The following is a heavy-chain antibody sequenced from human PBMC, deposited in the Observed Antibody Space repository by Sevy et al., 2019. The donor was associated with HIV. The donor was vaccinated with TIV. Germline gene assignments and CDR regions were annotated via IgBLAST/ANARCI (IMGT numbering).Heavy chain of an antibody. CDR2: ISSTGSTI. Sequence: GGSLRLSCAASGFTFSSFEMTWVRQAPGKGLEWVSYISSTGSTIYYTNSVKGRFTISRDNAKHSLYLQMNSLRAEDTAVYYCVREGLGGFSHSLDRWGQGTLVTVSS. D-gene: IGHD3-16*01. CDR1: GFTFSSFE. V-gene: IGHV3-48*03. J-gene: IGHJ5*02. CDR3: VREGLGGFSHSLDR.